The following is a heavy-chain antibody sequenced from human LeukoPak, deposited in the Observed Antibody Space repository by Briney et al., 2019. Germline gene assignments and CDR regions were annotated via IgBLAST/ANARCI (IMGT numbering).Heavy chain of an antibody. CDR2: IFSNDTE. CDR1: GFSVNSGRMG. CDR3: SQIRDSWFYFDS. J-gene: IGHJ4*02. V-gene: IGHV2-26*01. Sequence: SGPTLVNPTEPLTLTCNVSGFSVNSGRMGVSWIRQPSGKALEWLAHIFSNDTESYKTSLKSRLSLSKDSSKSQVVLTLTNMHPADTAIYYCSQIRDSWFYFDSWGQGTLVTVSS. D-gene: IGHD3-10*01.